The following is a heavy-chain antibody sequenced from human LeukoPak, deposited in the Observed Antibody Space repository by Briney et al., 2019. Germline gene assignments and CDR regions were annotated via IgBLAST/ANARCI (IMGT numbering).Heavy chain of an antibody. CDR1: GYIFTDYY. Sequence: ASVKVSCKASGYIFTDYYMHWVRQAPGQELGWMGRINPNSGGTNYAQKFQGRVTMTRDTSTSTVYMELSSLRSEDTAVYYCARVGDILTGYYLVYWGQGTLVTVSS. CDR3: ARVGDILTGYYLVY. CDR2: INPNSGGT. J-gene: IGHJ4*02. D-gene: IGHD3-9*01. V-gene: IGHV1/OR15-1*04.